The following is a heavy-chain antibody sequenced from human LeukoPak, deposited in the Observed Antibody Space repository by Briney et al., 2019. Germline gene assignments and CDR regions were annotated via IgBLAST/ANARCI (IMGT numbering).Heavy chain of an antibody. J-gene: IGHJ5*02. CDR3: ARMYYYDSSGFDP. CDR1: GGSISSYY. D-gene: IGHD3-22*01. CDR2: IYYSGST. V-gene: IGHV4-59*01. Sequence: KTSETLSLTCTVSGGSISSYYWSWIRQPPGKGLEWIGYIYYSGSTNYNPSLKSRVTISVDTPKNQFSLKLSSVTAADTAVYYCARMYYYDSSGFDPWGQGTLVTVSS.